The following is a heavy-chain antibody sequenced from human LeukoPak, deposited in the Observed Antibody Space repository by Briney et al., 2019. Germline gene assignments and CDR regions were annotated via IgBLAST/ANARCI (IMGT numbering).Heavy chain of an antibody. CDR1: GFTFSSYA. CDR3: ARTLYCSSTSCYTFDY. J-gene: IGHJ4*02. Sequence: GGSLRLSCAASGFTFSSYAMHWVRQAPGKGLEWVAVISYDGSNKYYADSVKGRFTISRDNSKNTLYLQMNSLRAEDTAVYYCARTLYCSSTSCYTFDYWAQGTLVTVSS. D-gene: IGHD2-2*02. V-gene: IGHV3-30-3*01. CDR2: ISYDGSNK.